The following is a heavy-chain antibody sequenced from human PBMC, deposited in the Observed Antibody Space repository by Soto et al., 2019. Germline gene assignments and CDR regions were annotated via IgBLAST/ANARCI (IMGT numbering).Heavy chain of an antibody. CDR1: GFTFSSYD. J-gene: IGHJ4*02. D-gene: IGHD6-25*01. CDR3: ARSFRQRLVDY. V-gene: IGHV3-33*01. Sequence: PGGSLRLSCAASGFTFSSYDMHWVRQAPGKGLEWVAIIWYDGSNKYYADSVKGRFTISRDNSKNTLYLQVNSLRADDTAVYYCARSFRQRLVDYWGQGTLVTVSS. CDR2: IWYDGSNK.